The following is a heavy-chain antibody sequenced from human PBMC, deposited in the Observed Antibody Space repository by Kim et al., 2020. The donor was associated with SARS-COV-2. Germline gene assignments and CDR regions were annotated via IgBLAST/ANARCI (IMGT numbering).Heavy chain of an antibody. J-gene: IGHJ4*02. D-gene: IGHD3-10*01. V-gene: IGHV5-51*01. CDR3: ARLDGSGSYHHDY. Sequence: YSPSFQGQVTISADKSISTAYLQWSSLKASDTAMYYCARLDGSGSYHHDYWGQGTLVTVSS.